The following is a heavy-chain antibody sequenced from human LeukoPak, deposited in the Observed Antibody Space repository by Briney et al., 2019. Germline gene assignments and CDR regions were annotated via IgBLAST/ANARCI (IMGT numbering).Heavy chain of an antibody. V-gene: IGHV3-30*18. CDR2: ISYDGSNK. J-gene: IGHJ4*02. CDR1: GFTFSSYG. CDR3: AKSPGQRYCSSWYLFDY. Sequence: GGSLRLSCAASGFTFSSYGMHWVRQAPGKGLEWVAVISYDGSNKYYADSVKGRFTISRDNSKNTLYLQMNSLRAEDTAVYYCAKSPGQRYCSSWYLFDYWGQGTLVTVSS. D-gene: IGHD6-13*01.